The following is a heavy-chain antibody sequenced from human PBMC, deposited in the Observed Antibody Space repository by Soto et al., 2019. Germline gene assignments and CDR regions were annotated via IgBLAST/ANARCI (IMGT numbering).Heavy chain of an antibody. CDR1: GFIFSSYD. J-gene: IGHJ4*02. V-gene: IGHV3-23*01. CDR2: ISGGGGTT. D-gene: IGHD1-26*01. Sequence: EVQLLESGGGLVQPGGSLRLSCAASGFIFSSYDMSWVRQAPGKGLEWVSAISGGGGTTYYADSVKGRFTISRDNSKNTLYLHMNSLRAEDTAIYYCAILPVAGATAVLGIGYWGQGSLVIVSS. CDR3: AILPVAGATAVLGIGY.